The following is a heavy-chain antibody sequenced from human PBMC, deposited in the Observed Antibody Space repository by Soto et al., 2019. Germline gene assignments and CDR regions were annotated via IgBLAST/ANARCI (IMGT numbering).Heavy chain of an antibody. Sequence: SETLSLTCTVSGGSISSGGYYWSWIRQHPGKGLAWIGYIYYSGSSYYNPSLKSRVTISVDTSKNQFSLKLSSVTAADTAGYYWGLEYQYDTSGLNWFDPWGQGTRV. J-gene: IGHJ5*02. CDR3: GLEYQYDTSGLNWFDP. CDR1: GGSISSGGYY. CDR2: IYYSGSS. V-gene: IGHV4-31*03. D-gene: IGHD3-22*01.